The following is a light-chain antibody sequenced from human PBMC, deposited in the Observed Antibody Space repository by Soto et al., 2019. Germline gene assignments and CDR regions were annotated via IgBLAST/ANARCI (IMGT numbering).Light chain of an antibody. CDR1: QGIGDT. J-gene: IGKJ4*01. V-gene: IGKV3-15*01. Sequence: EIVMTQSPATLSVSPGEGANLSCRASQGIGDTLAWYQQKPGQTPRLLIYDTSIRATGVPARFSGSRSGAEFTLTISSLQSEDFAVYYCQHYVTWPLTFGGGTKVESK. CDR3: QHYVTWPLT. CDR2: DTS.